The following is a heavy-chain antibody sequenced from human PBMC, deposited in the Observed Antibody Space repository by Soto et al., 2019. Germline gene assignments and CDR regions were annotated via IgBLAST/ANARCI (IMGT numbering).Heavy chain of an antibody. CDR1: GFTFSSYG. V-gene: IGHV3-33*01. D-gene: IGHD3-10*01. CDR2: IWYDGSNK. Sequence: GGSLRLSCAASGFTFSSYGMHWVRQAPGKGLEWVAVIWYDGSNKYYADSVKGRFTISRDNSKNTLYLQMNSLRAEDTAVYYCARDTWWFGELPPGDYWGQGTLVTVSS. CDR3: ARDTWWFGELPPGDY. J-gene: IGHJ4*02.